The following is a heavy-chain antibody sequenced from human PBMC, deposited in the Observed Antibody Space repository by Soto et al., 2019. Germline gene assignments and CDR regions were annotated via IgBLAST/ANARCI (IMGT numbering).Heavy chain of an antibody. J-gene: IGHJ3*01. CDR1: GYTFTNYG. V-gene: IGHV1-18*01. Sequence: QVHLVQSGAEVKKPGASVKVSCKASGYTFTNYGISWVRQAPGQGLEWMGWISAYNGNTFYAQKLQGRVTLTTETSKSTAYMDLRSLRSDDTAIYYCAREPVIWLGVHADDPFDVWGQGTMVTVS. CDR3: AREPVIWLGVHADDPFDV. D-gene: IGHD3-10*01. CDR2: ISAYNGNT.